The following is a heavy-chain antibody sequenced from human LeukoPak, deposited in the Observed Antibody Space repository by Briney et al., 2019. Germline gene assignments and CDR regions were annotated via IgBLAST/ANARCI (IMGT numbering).Heavy chain of an antibody. CDR2: LSGGGDST. CDR3: AKGSGYSSVFDY. V-gene: IGHV3-23*01. Sequence: GGALRLSCAASGFTLSSYAMSWVRQAPGKGLEWVSALSGGGDSTYYPDSVKGRFTISRDNSKNTLYLQMNSLRDEDTAIYYCAKGSGYSSVFDYWGQGALVTVSS. J-gene: IGHJ4*02. CDR1: GFTLSSYA. D-gene: IGHD6-19*01.